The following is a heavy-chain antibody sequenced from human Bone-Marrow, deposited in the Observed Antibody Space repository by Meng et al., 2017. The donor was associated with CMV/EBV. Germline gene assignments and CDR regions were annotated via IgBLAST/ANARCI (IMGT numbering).Heavy chain of an antibody. Sequence: GESLKISCAASGFTFSSYGMHWVRQAPGKGLEWVAVIWYDGNNKYHADSVKGRFTISRDNSKNTLYLQMSSLRAEDTAVYYCARKDGYNQYWGQGTLVTVSS. CDR3: ARKDGYNQY. D-gene: IGHD5-24*01. V-gene: IGHV3-33*01. CDR2: IWYDGNNK. CDR1: GFTFSSYG. J-gene: IGHJ4*02.